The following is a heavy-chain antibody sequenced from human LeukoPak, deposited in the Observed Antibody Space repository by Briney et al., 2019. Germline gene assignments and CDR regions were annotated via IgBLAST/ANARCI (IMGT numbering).Heavy chain of an antibody. D-gene: IGHD3-3*01. V-gene: IGHV1-69*01. CDR1: VGTFSSYA. J-gene: IGHJ4*02. CDR3: ARDGGAAHDFWSGYLGYYFDY. Sequence: SSVKVSCKASVGTFSSYAISWVRQAPGQGLEWMGGIIPIFGTANYAQKFQGRVTITADESTSTAYMELSSLRSEDTAVYYCARDGGAAHDFWSGYLGYYFDYWGQGTLVTVSS. CDR2: IIPIFGTA.